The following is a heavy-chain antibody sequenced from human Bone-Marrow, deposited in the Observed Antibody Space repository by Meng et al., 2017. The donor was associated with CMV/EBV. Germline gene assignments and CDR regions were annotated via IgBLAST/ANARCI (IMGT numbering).Heavy chain of an antibody. Sequence: GESLKISCAASGFIFSDFTVNWVRQAPGKGPEWVSSISSSSTYIYYGDSVKGRFTVSRDNAKNSLYLQMNSLRAEDTAVYYCARTSYNWNDVSWFDPWGQGTLVTVSS. J-gene: IGHJ5*02. CDR2: ISSSSTYI. CDR3: ARTSYNWNDVSWFDP. D-gene: IGHD1-20*01. V-gene: IGHV3-21*01. CDR1: GFIFSDFT.